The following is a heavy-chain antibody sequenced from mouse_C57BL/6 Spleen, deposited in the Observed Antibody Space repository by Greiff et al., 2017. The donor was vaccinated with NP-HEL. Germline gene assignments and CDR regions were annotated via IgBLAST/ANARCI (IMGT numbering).Heavy chain of an antibody. Sequence: EVKLVESGGGLVKPGGSLKLSCAASGFTLSDYGMHWVRQAPEKGLEWVAYISSGSSTIYYADTVKGRFTISRDNAKNTLFLQMTSLRSEDTAMYYCARLGYAMDYWGQGTSVTVSS. D-gene: IGHD4-1*01. CDR2: ISSGSSTI. J-gene: IGHJ4*01. V-gene: IGHV5-17*01. CDR3: ARLGYAMDY. CDR1: GFTLSDYG.